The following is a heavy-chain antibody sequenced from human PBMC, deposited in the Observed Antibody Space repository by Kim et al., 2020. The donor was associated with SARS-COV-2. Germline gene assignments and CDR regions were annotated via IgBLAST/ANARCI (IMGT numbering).Heavy chain of an antibody. CDR2: ISGSGGST. CDR1: GFTFSSYA. D-gene: IGHD4-17*01. Sequence: GGSLRLSCAASGFTFSSYAMSWVRQAPGKGLEWVSAISGSGGSTYYADSVKGRFTISRDNSKNTLYLQMNSLRAEDTAVYYCAKDTDYGDYTRLDTEFDYWGQGTLVTVSS. CDR3: AKDTDYGDYTRLDTEFDY. V-gene: IGHV3-23*01. J-gene: IGHJ4*02.